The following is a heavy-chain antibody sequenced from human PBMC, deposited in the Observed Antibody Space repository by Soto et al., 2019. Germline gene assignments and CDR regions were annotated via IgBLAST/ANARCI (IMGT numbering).Heavy chain of an antibody. Sequence: ASVQVSCKESGDTFTRYARQWVRQAPGQRLEWMGWINPDSGGTNYAQKFQSWVTMTRDTSISTAYMELSRLRTDDTAVYYCARGGYSGYDPKYYFDYWGQGTLVTVSS. V-gene: IGHV1-2*04. D-gene: IGHD5-12*01. CDR2: INPDSGGT. CDR1: GDTFTRYA. CDR3: ARGGYSGYDPKYYFDY. J-gene: IGHJ4*02.